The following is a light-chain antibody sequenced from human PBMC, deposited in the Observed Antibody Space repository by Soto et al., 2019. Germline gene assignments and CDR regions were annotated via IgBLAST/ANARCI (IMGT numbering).Light chain of an antibody. CDR2: AAS. Sequence: DIQMTQSASSLSASLGDRVTITCPASQSISSYLNWYQQKPGKAPNLLIYAASSLQSGVPSRFSGSGSGTDFTLTISSLQPEDFATYYCQQSYSTLTWTFGQGTKVDIK. CDR3: QQSYSTLTWT. V-gene: IGKV1-39*01. J-gene: IGKJ1*01. CDR1: QSISSY.